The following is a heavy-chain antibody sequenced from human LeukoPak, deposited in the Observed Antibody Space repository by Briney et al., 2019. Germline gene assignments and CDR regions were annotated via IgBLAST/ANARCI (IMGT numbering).Heavy chain of an antibody. CDR3: ATSSGRYVDLYDY. Sequence: LSETPSLTCSVSNGSFSGYYWSWIRQPPGKGLEWIGESNESGCTNYNPCLKSRVTISIDTSKYHFSLRLTSVTAADTAVYYCATSSGRYVDLYDYWDQGTMLTDSP. D-gene: IGHD1-26*01. CDR1: NGSFSGYY. V-gene: IGHV4-34*01. CDR2: SNESGCT. J-gene: IGHJ4*02.